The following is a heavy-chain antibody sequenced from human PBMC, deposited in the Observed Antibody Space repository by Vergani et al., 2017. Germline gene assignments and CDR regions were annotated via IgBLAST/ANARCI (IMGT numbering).Heavy chain of an antibody. CDR2: IYTSGST. J-gene: IGHJ3*02. D-gene: IGHD1-7*01. V-gene: IGHV4-61*02. CDR1: GGSISSDSYY. CDR3: ARFTRVNYNSLDAFDI. Sequence: QVQLQESGPGLVKPSQTLSLTCTVSGGSISSDSYYWTWIRQPPGKGLEWIGRIYTSGSTNYNPSLQSRVSISADTPKNQFSLRLSSVTAADTAVYYCARFTRVNYNSLDAFDIWGQGTMVTVSS.